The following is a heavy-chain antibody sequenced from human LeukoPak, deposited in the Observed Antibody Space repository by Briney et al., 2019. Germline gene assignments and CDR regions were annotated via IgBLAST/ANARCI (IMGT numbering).Heavy chain of an antibody. CDR2: ISSNGGIT. J-gene: IGHJ4*02. D-gene: IGHD2-15*01. CDR3: VKDKYPVVVAATLDY. V-gene: IGHV3-64D*09. Sequence: QPGGSLRLSCSASGFTFSNYAMHWVRQVPGKGLEYVSDISSNGGITYYADSVKGRFTVSRDNSKNMLYLQMNSLRAEDTAVYYCVKDKYPVVVAATLDYWGQGILVTVSS. CDR1: GFTFSNYA.